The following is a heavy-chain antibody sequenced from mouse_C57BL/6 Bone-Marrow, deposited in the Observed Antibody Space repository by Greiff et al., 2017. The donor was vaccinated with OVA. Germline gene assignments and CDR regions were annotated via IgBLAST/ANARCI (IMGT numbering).Heavy chain of an antibody. CDR3: AREGLPYGAMDY. CDR1: GYTFTSYW. CDR2: IDPSDSET. J-gene: IGHJ4*01. Sequence: QVQLQQPGAELVRPGSSVKLSCKASGYTFTSYWMHWVKQRPIQGLEWIGNIDPSDSETHYNQKFKDKATLTVDKSSSTAYMQLSSLTSEDSAVYYCAREGLPYGAMDYWGQGTSVTVSS. D-gene: IGHD1-1*01. V-gene: IGHV1-52*01.